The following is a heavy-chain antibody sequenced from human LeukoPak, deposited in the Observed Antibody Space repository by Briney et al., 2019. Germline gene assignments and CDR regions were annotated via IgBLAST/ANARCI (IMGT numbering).Heavy chain of an antibody. CDR3: AASDGEQQLAL. CDR2: ISWNGVTT. CDR1: GFSFRGYT. J-gene: IGHJ4*02. Sequence: GGSLRLSCAASGFSFRGYTMHWVRQAPGKGLEWVSLISWNGVTTYYGESVKGRFTISRDDSKNSLYFQMNSLRSEDTAFYYCAASDGEQQLALWGQGTLVTVSS. D-gene: IGHD6-13*01. V-gene: IGHV3-43*01.